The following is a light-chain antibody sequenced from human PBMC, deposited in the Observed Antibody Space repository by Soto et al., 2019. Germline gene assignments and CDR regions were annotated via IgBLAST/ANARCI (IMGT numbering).Light chain of an antibody. Sequence: EIVLTQSPGTLSLSPGERATLSCRASQSISSSYLAWYQQNPGQAPRLLIYGASSRATGIPDRFSGSGSGTDFSLTISRLEPEDLAVYSCQQYGSSPYTFGQGTNLEIK. CDR2: GAS. CDR3: QQYGSSPYT. J-gene: IGKJ2*01. CDR1: QSISSSY. V-gene: IGKV3-20*01.